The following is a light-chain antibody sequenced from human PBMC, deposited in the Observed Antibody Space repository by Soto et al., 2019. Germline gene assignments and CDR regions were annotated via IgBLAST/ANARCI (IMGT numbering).Light chain of an antibody. CDR2: AAS. Sequence: DIQMTQSPSSLSASVGDRVTITCRASQNINNYLAWYQQKPGNAPKLLSYAASTLQSGVPSRFSGGGSGTDFTLTISSLQPEDVATYYCQKYNNGPPATFGPGTKV. CDR1: QNINNY. V-gene: IGKV1-27*01. J-gene: IGKJ3*01. CDR3: QKYNNGPPAT.